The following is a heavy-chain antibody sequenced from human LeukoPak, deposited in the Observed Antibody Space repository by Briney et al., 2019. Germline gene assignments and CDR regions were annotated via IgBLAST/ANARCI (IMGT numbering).Heavy chain of an antibody. Sequence: ASVKVSCKASGYTFTSYDINWVRQATGQGLERMGWMNPNSGNTGCAQKFQGRVTMTSNTSISTAYMELSSLRSEDTAVYYCARGRLGRAAAKQNNWFDPWGQGTLVTVSS. CDR3: ARGRLGRAAAKQNNWFDP. D-gene: IGHD6-13*01. CDR1: GYTFTSYD. V-gene: IGHV1-8*01. J-gene: IGHJ5*02. CDR2: MNPNSGNT.